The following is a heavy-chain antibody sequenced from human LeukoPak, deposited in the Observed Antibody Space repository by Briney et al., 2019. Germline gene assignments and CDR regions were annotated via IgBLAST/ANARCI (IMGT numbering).Heavy chain of an antibody. Sequence: PSETLSVTSTDPGDAIRGYYWCWICQPLGKRVGWGGYIYYSGGNKYNPSLMSRVTISVDRAQSQFSLSLSSATAADTAVYYCARDGLYDSSGYYMDSWGQGTLVIVSS. CDR2: IYYSGGN. CDR3: ARDGLYDSSGYYMDS. J-gene: IGHJ4*02. V-gene: IGHV4-59*01. D-gene: IGHD3-22*01. CDR1: GDAIRGYY.